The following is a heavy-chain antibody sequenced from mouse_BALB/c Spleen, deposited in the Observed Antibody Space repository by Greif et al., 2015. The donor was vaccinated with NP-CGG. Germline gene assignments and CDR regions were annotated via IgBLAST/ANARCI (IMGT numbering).Heavy chain of an antibody. CDR3: ARDINYDICWYFDV. CDR2: IRNKANGYTA. J-gene: IGHJ1*01. D-gene: IGHD2-4*01. V-gene: IGHV7-3*02. Sequence: EVQRVESGGGLVQPGGSLRLSCATSGFTFTDYYMSWVRQPPGKALEWLGFIRNKANGYTADYSASVKGRFTISRDNSQSILYLQMNTLRAEDSATYYCARDINYDICWYFDVWGAGTTVTVSS. CDR1: GFTFTDYY.